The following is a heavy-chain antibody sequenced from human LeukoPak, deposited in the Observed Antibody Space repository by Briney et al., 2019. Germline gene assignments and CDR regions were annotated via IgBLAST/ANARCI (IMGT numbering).Heavy chain of an antibody. V-gene: IGHV1-18*01. CDR1: GYTFTSYG. J-gene: IGHJ4*02. Sequence: ASVKVSCKASGYTFTSYGISWVRQAPGQGLEWMGWISAYNGNTNYAQKLQGRVTMTTDTSTSTAYMELRRLRSDDTAVYYCARVKSGGWTRYYCDYWGQGTLVSVFS. CDR2: ISAYNGNT. CDR3: ARVKSGGWTRYYCDY. D-gene: IGHD6-19*01.